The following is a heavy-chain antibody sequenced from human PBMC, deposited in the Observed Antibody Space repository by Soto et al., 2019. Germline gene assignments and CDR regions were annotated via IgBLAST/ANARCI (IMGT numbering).Heavy chain of an antibody. D-gene: IGHD4-17*01. V-gene: IGHV1-69*02. CDR1: GGTFSSYT. CDR2: IIPILGIA. Sequence: ASVKVSCKASGGTFSSYTISWVRQAPGQGLEWMGRIIPILGIANYAQKFQGRVTITADKSTSTAYMELSSLRSEDTAVYYCARAPGTTVIDFDYWGQGTLVTVSS. J-gene: IGHJ4*02. CDR3: ARAPGTTVIDFDY.